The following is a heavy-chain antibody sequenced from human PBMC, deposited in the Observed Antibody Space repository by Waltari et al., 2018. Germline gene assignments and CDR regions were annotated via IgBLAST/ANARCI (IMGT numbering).Heavy chain of an antibody. CDR3: AKGLTGELLLDY. Sequence: EVQLLESGGGLVQPGGSLRLSCAASGFTFSSYALSWVRQAPGKGLEWVSAIRGSGGSTYYADSVKGRFTISRDNSKNTLYLQMNSLRAEDTAVYYCAKGLTGELLLDYWGQGTLVTVSS. D-gene: IGHD1-26*01. CDR1: GFTFSSYA. J-gene: IGHJ4*02. V-gene: IGHV3-23*01. CDR2: IRGSGGST.